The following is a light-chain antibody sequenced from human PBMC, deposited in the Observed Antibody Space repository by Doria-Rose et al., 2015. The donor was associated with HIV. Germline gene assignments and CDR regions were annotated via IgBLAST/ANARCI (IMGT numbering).Light chain of an antibody. V-gene: IGKV1-39*01. CDR3: QQSYSTVPFT. J-gene: IGKJ3*01. CDR2: GAA. Sequence: LSWYHQKPGQAPKLLIYGAASLKRGVPSRFSGTGSGTEFTLTISSLQSEDFGIYFCQQSYSTVPFTFGPGTKVEIK.